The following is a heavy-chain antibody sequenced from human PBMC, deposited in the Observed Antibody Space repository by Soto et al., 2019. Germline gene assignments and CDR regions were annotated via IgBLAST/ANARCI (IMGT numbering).Heavy chain of an antibody. D-gene: IGHD5-18*01. Sequence: PGGSLRLSCSASGFTFSNYAMHWVRQAPGKGLEYVSAINSNGGTTYYADAVKGRFTISRDKSKNTLYLQMSSLRVEDTAVYYCVKGEIQMWLPADYWGQGTLVTVSS. J-gene: IGHJ4*02. V-gene: IGHV3-64D*06. CDR1: GFTFSNYA. CDR3: VKGEIQMWLPADY. CDR2: INSNGGTT.